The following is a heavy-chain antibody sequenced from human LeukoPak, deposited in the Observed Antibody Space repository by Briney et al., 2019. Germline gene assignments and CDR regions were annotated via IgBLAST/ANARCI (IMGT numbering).Heavy chain of an antibody. CDR1: GGSISSSSYY. D-gene: IGHD3-22*01. CDR3: ARKNYYDSSGYYYASPSYCDY. CDR2: IYYSGST. Sequence: AEILSLTCTASGGSISSSSYYWGWMRQPPGKGLEWVGSIYYSGSTYYNPSLKSRVTISVDTSKNQFSLKLSSVTAADTAVYSCARKNYYDSSGYYYASPSYCDYWGQGTLVTVSS. J-gene: IGHJ4*02. V-gene: IGHV4-39*07.